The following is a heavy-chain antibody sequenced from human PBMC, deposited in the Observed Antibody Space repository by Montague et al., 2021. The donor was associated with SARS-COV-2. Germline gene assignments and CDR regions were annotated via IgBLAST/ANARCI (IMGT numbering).Heavy chain of an antibody. D-gene: IGHD6-13*01. J-gene: IGHJ6*02. Sequence: SETLSLTCRVSGDSISTSTWWTWVRQTPGKGLEWFGEIFHSGTINYNPSLKSRVSLSVDQTNNHFSLRLSSLIAADTAVYYCATLSRRTAAGTRDYFGLDVWGQGTTVIVSS. V-gene: IGHV4-4*02. CDR3: ATLSRRTAAGTRDYFGLDV. CDR2: IFHSGTI. CDR1: GDSISTSTW.